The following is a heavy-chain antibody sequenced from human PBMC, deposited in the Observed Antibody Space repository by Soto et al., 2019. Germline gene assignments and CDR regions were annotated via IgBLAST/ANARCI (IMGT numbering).Heavy chain of an antibody. CDR1: GGSFSGYY. Sequence: SETLSLTCAVYGGSFSGYYWSWIRQPPGKGLEWIGEINHSGSTNYNPSLKSRVTISVDTSKNQFSLKLSSVTAADTAVYYCASRGRSCINIWGQGTLVTVSS. CDR3: ASRGRSCINI. V-gene: IGHV4-34*01. D-gene: IGHD3-3*02. J-gene: IGHJ4*02. CDR2: INHSGST.